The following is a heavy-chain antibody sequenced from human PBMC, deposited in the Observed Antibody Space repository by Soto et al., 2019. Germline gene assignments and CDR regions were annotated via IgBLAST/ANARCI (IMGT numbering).Heavy chain of an antibody. D-gene: IGHD2-15*01. Sequence: GGSLRLSCAVSGFTFSNYAMNWVRQAPGKGLEWVSVVSGSGSSTYYADSVKGRFTISRDNSKNTLYLQMNSLRVEDTAVYYCARRSPSWAFDIWGQGTMVTVSS. J-gene: IGHJ3*02. CDR3: ARRSPSWAFDI. V-gene: IGHV3-23*01. CDR1: GFTFSNYA. CDR2: VSGSGSST.